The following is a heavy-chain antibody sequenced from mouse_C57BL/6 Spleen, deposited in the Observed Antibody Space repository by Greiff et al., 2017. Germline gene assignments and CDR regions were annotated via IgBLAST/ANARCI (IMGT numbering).Heavy chain of an antibody. CDR2: IYPGSGNT. V-gene: IGHV1-76*01. CDR1: GYTFTDYY. J-gene: IGHJ2*01. Sequence: VQLQQSGAELVRPGASVKLSCKASGYTFTDYYINWVKQRPGQGLEWIARIYPGSGNTYYNEKFKGKATLTAEKSSSTAYMQLSSLTSEDSAVYFCARGVVASFDYWGQGTTRTVSS. D-gene: IGHD1-1*01. CDR3: ARGVVASFDY.